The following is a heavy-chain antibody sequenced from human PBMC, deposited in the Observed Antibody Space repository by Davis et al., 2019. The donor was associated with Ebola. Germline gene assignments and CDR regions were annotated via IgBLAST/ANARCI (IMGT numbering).Heavy chain of an antibody. CDR1: GFTFSSYS. CDR3: ARDVTGTVDV. V-gene: IGHV3-48*04. Sequence: GGSLRLSCAASGFTFSSYSMNWVRQAPGKGLEWVSYISSSGSTIYYADSVKGRFTISRDNAKNSLYLQMNSLRAEDTAVYYCARDVTGTVDVWGQGTTVTVSS. CDR2: ISSSGSTI. J-gene: IGHJ6*02. D-gene: IGHD1-20*01.